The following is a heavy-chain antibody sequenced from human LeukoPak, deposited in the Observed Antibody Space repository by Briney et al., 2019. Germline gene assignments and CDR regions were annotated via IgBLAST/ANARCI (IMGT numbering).Heavy chain of an antibody. CDR2: IFYSGST. J-gene: IGHJ2*01. CDR3: ARRTYKILRGTEYGYWYFDL. CDR1: GGSISSSDSY. V-gene: IGHV4-39*01. Sequence: SETLSLTCTVSGGSISSSDSYWGCIRQPPGKGLEWVGSIFYSGSTFYNPSLKSRVTISVDTSKNQFSLRLSSVTAADTAVFYSARRTYKILRGTEYGYWYFDLWGRGTLVTVSS. D-gene: IGHD3-9*01.